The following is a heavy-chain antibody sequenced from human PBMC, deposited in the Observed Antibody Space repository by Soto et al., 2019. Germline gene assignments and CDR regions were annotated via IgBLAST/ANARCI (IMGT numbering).Heavy chain of an antibody. CDR3: ARAFTYYYGSGNADVPRGYYYMDV. Sequence: GGSLRLSCAASGFTVSSNYMSWVRQAPGKGLEWVSVIYSGGSTYYADSVKGRFTISRHNSKNTLYLQMNSLRAEDTAVYYCARAFTYYYGSGNADVPRGYYYMDVWGKGTTVTVSS. D-gene: IGHD3-10*01. CDR2: IYSGGST. V-gene: IGHV3-53*04. J-gene: IGHJ6*03. CDR1: GFTVSSNY.